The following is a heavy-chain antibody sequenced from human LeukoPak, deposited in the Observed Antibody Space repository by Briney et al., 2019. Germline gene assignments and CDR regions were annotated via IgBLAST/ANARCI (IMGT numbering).Heavy chain of an antibody. Sequence: KTSETLSLTCAVYGESFNDYYWTWIRQPPGKVLEWIGEINPSGRTNYSPSLKSRVTMSVDASKKQFSLKLTSVTAADTALYYCAIRFGRLEAGGTPFDSWGQGTLVTVSS. CDR1: GESFNDYY. CDR3: AIRFGRLEAGGTPFDS. J-gene: IGHJ4*02. D-gene: IGHD6-13*01. V-gene: IGHV4-34*01. CDR2: INPSGRT.